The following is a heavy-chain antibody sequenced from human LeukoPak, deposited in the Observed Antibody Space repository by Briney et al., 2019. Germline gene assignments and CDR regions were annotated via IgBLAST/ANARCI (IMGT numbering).Heavy chain of an antibody. Sequence: GGSLRLSCAASGFTLSTYAMSWVRQAPGKGLEWVSTIKGDGFTYDSDSVKGRFTISRDDSKNTLNLQMDNLRAEDTAVYHCVKAWDSGSSIYDYWGQGTLVTVSS. CDR2: IKGDGFT. CDR3: VKAWDSGSSIYDY. CDR1: GFTLSTYA. J-gene: IGHJ4*02. D-gene: IGHD6-13*01. V-gene: IGHV3-23*01.